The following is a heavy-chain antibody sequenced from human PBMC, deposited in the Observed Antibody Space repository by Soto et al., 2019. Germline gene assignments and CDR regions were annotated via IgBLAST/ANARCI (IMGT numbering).Heavy chain of an antibody. CDR2: IYTSGST. CDR1: GGSISIYY. D-gene: IGHD3-16*02. V-gene: IGHV4-4*07. J-gene: IGHJ6*02. CDR3: ARDQLLYDYVWGSYRYFYYGMDV. Sequence: PSETLSLTCTVSGGSISIYYRSWIRQPAGKGLEWIGRIYTSGSTNYNPSLKSRVTTSVDTSKNQFSLKLSSVTAADTAVYYCARDQLLYDYVWGSYRYFYYGMDVWGQGTTV.